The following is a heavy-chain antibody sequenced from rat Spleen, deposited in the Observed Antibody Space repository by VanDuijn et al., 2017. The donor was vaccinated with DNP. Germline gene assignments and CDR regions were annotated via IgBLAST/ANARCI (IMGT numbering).Heavy chain of an antibody. Sequence: EVQLVESGGGLVQPGRSMKLSCAASGFTFSNYDMAWVRQAPKKGLEWVATISYDGSSTYYRDSVKGRFTISRDNAKSTLYLQRDSLRSEDTAPYYCARQDPYYGPPRHWYFDFWGPGTMVTVSS. J-gene: IGHJ1*01. CDR3: ARQDPYYGPPRHWYFDF. D-gene: IGHD1-6*01. V-gene: IGHV5-7*01. CDR2: ISYDGSST. CDR1: GFTFSNYD.